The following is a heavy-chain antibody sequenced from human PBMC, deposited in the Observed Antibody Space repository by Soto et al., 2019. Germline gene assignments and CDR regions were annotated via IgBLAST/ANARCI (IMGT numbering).Heavy chain of an antibody. J-gene: IGHJ4*02. Sequence: QVQLVESGGGVVQPGRSLRLSCAASGFTFSSYAMHWVRQAPGKGLEWVAVISYDGSNKYYADSVKGRFTISRDNSKNTLYLQMNSLRAEDTAVYYCARETFAMFPSYYFDYWGQGTLVTVSS. CDR1: GFTFSSYA. CDR2: ISYDGSNK. D-gene: IGHD3-10*02. V-gene: IGHV3-30-3*01. CDR3: ARETFAMFPSYYFDY.